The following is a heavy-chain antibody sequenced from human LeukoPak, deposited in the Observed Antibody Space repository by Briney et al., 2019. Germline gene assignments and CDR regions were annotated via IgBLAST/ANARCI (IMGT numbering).Heavy chain of an antibody. Sequence: GGSLRLSCAASAFTFSSFAMSWVRQVPGKGLEWVAFISYDGSNKKYTDSVKGRFTISRDNSKNTLHLQMNSLRTGDTAVYYCAKMWGRSSGWIDYWGQGTLVTVSS. CDR1: AFTFSSFA. CDR2: ISYDGSNK. CDR3: AKMWGRSSGWIDY. J-gene: IGHJ4*02. V-gene: IGHV3-30*18. D-gene: IGHD6-19*01.